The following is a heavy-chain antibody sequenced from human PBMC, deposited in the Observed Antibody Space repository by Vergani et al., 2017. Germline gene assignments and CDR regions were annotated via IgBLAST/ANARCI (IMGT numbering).Heavy chain of an antibody. CDR3: AKTSRIGYYMDV. Sequence: EVQLLESGGGFVQPGGSLRLSCAASGFTFSSYAMSWVRQAPGKGLEWVSAISGSGGSTYYADSVKGRFTISRDNSKNTLYLQMNSLRAEDTAVYYCAKTSRIGYYMDVWGKGTTVTVSS. CDR1: GFTFSSYA. CDR2: ISGSGGST. J-gene: IGHJ6*03. V-gene: IGHV3-23*01. D-gene: IGHD2-15*01.